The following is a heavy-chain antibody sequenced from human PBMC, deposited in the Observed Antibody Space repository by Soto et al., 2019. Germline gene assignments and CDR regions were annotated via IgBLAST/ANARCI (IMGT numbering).Heavy chain of an antibody. CDR3: ARRSVSHSNAFDF. CDR1: GGTFRNLA. D-gene: IGHD2-15*01. CDR2: FIPIIGGG. J-gene: IGHJ3*01. Sequence: QVQLVQSGAEVKKPGSSVKVSCKASGGTFRNLAINWVRQAPGQGLEWMGGFIPIIGGGINDQKFQGRVTITSDESTSTAYLELSSLKSEDTAMYFCARRSVSHSNAFDFWGKGTMVTVSS. V-gene: IGHV1-69*01.